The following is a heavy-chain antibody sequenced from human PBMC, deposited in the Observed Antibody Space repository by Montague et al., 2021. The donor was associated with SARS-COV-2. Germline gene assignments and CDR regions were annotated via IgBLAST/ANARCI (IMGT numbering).Heavy chain of an antibody. V-gene: IGHV3-20*01. D-gene: IGHD3-3*01. CDR3: ARAGSTGVWSGYYY. CDR1: GFTFDDYG. J-gene: IGHJ4*02. CDR2: INWNGGSK. Sequence: SLRLSCAASGFTFDDYGMRWVRQAPGKGLEWVSGINWNGGSKGYADSLKGRFTISRDNAKNSLYLQMNRLRAEDTALYHCARAGSTGVWSGYYYWGQGTLVTVSS.